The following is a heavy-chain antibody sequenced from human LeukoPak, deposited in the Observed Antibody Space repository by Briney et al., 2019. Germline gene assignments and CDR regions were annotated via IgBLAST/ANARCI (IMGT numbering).Heavy chain of an antibody. Sequence: GGSLRLSCAASGFTVSSNYMTWVRQAPGKGLEWVSVIYSGGTTYYADSVKGRFTISRDNSKNTLYLQMNSLRAEDTAVYYCARDPPAVRTNTYAWGQGTLVTVSS. D-gene: IGHD4/OR15-4a*01. V-gene: IGHV3-66*01. CDR3: ARDPPAVRTNTYA. CDR1: GFTVSSNY. J-gene: IGHJ5*02. CDR2: IYSGGTT.